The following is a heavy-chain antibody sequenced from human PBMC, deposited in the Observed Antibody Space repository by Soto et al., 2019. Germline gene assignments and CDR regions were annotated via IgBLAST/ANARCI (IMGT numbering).Heavy chain of an antibody. D-gene: IGHD3-3*01. CDR3: ARELRARFDP. CDR1: GGSISSGGYS. J-gene: IGHJ5*02. CDR2: ISESGST. Sequence: PSETLSLTCAVSGGSISSGGYSWSWIRQTPGKGLEWIGYISESGSTNYNKSLKSRVTISADRSKNHVSLRVTSVTAADTAIYYCARELRARFDPWGQVILVTVSS. V-gene: IGHV4-30-2*01.